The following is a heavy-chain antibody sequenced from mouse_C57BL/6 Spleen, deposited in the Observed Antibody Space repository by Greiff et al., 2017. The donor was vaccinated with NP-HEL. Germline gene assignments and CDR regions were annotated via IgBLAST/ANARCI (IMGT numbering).Heavy chain of an antibody. V-gene: IGHV1-53*01. CDR3: ASHVIRAYYSNPFDY. CDR2: INPSNGGT. J-gene: IGHJ2*01. D-gene: IGHD2-5*01. CDR1: GYTFTSYW. Sequence: QVQLQQPGTELVKPGASVKLSCKASGYTFTSYWMHWVKQRPGQGLEWIGNINPSNGGTNYNEKFKSKATLTVDKSSSTAYMQLSSLTSEDSAVYYCASHVIRAYYSNPFDYWGQGTTLTVSS.